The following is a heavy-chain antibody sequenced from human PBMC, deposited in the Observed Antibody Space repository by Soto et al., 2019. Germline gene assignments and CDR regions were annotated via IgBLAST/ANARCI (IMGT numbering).Heavy chain of an antibody. J-gene: IGHJ4*02. CDR1: GYTFTSYG. V-gene: IGHV1-18*01. Sequence: ASVKVSRKASGYTFTSYGISWVRQTPGQGLEWMGWISAYNGNTNYAQKLQGRVTMTTDTSTSTAYMELRSLRSDDTAVYYCARALDCYDSSGSGYWGQGTLVTVSS. CDR3: ARALDCYDSSGSGY. D-gene: IGHD3-22*01. CDR2: ISAYNGNT.